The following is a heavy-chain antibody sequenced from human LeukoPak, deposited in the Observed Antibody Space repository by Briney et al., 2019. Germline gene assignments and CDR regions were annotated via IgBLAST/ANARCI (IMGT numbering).Heavy chain of an antibody. CDR1: GFTFSSDW. D-gene: IGHD6-13*01. CDR2: INHDGSEI. Sequence: GGSLRLSCAASGFTFSSDWMSWVRQAPGKGLEWVANINHDGSEIYYVHSVKGRFTISRDNAKNSLYLQINSLRAEDTAVYYCARRIAAAGRDYYYYMDVWGKGTTVTVSS. J-gene: IGHJ6*03. CDR3: ARRIAAAGRDYYYYMDV. V-gene: IGHV3-7*01.